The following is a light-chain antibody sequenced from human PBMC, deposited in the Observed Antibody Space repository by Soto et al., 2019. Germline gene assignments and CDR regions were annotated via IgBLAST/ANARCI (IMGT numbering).Light chain of an antibody. CDR1: SSNIGAGYD. CDR2: ANS. J-gene: IGLJ2*01. Sequence: QCVLTQAPSESGAPGQRVTISCTGSSSNIGAGYDVHWYQQLPGTAPKLLIYANSNRPSGVPDRFSGSKSGTSASLAITGLQAEDEADYYCQSYDSSLSGVVFGGGTKLTVL. V-gene: IGLV1-40*01. CDR3: QSYDSSLSGVV.